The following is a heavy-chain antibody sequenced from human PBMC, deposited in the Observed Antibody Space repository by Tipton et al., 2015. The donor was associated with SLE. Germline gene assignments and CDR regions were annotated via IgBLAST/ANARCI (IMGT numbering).Heavy chain of an antibody. CDR1: RGSFSGYY. D-gene: IGHD2-15*01. Sequence: TLSLTCAVYRGSFSGYYWSWIRRPPGKGLEWIGETTHSGKTNYNPSLKSRVTISVDMSKNQFSLRLSSVTAADTGVYYCVKSVVVVSPRDYYYYMDVWSKGTTVTVSS. CDR3: VKSVVVVSPRDYYYYMDV. J-gene: IGHJ6*03. V-gene: IGHV4-34*01. CDR2: TTHSGKT.